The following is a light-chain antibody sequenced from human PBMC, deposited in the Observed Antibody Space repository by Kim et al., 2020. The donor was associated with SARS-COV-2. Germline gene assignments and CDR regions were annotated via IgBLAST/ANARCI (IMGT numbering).Light chain of an antibody. CDR3: QAWDSSTVV. V-gene: IGLV3-1*01. J-gene: IGLJ2*01. Sequence: VSPGRTASITCSGEKLGDKGACWYQQKAGQSPVLVMYQDSRRPSGIPERFSGFNSGETATLTISGTQAMDEADYYCQAWDSSTVVFGGGTQLTVL. CDR1: KLGDKG. CDR2: QDS.